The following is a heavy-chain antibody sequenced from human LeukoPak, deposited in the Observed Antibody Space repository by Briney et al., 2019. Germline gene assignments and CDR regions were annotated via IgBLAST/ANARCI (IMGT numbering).Heavy chain of an antibody. CDR1: GFTVSSNY. D-gene: IGHD3-3*01. V-gene: IGHV3-21*01. J-gene: IGHJ4*02. CDR3: ARERITIFGVVIMRGAYFDY. Sequence: GGALRLSCAASGFTVSSNYMNWVRQAPGKGLEWVSSISSSSSYIYYADSVKGRFTISRDNAKNSLYLQMNSLRAEDTAVYYCARERITIFGVVIMRGAYFDYWGQGTLVTVSS. CDR2: ISSSSSYI.